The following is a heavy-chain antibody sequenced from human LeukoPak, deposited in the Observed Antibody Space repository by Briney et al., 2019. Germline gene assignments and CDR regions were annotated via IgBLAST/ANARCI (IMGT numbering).Heavy chain of an antibody. J-gene: IGHJ4*02. D-gene: IGHD3-10*01. CDR2: IYSGGST. Sequence: PGGSLRLSCAASGFTVSSNYMSWVRQAPGKGLEWVSVIYSGGSTYYADSVKGRFTISRDNSKNTLYLQMNSLRAEDTAVYYCASTNYYGSGSFDYWGQGTLVTVSS. V-gene: IGHV3-53*01. CDR3: ASTNYYGSGSFDY. CDR1: GFTVSSNY.